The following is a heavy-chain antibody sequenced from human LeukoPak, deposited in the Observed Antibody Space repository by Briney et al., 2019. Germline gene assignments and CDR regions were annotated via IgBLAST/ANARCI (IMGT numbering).Heavy chain of an antibody. D-gene: IGHD1-26*01. CDR1: GYSFTNNW. CDR3: ARRPWDENYYYGMDV. V-gene: IGHV5-51*01. J-gene: IGHJ6*02. CDR2: IYPGDSDT. Sequence: GESLKISCKGSGYSFTNNWIGWVRQMPGKGLEWMGIIYPGDSDTRYSPSFQGQVTISADKSISTAYLQWSSLKASDTAMYYCARRPWDENYYYGMDVWGQGTTVTVSS.